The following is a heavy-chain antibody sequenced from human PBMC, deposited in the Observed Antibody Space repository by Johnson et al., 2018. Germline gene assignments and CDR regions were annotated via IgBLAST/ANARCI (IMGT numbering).Heavy chain of an antibody. Sequence: QVQLVESGGGVVQPGRSLRLSCAASGFTFSSYGMHWVRQAPGKGLEWVAIIWYDGGNKYYADSVKGRFTISRDNSKNTLYLQMHSLRAEDTAVYYCARGGQGGYSFDIWGQGTMVTVSS. CDR3: ARGGQGGYSFDI. J-gene: IGHJ3*02. V-gene: IGHV3-33*01. CDR2: IWYDGGNK. CDR1: GFTFSSYG. D-gene: IGHD3-22*01.